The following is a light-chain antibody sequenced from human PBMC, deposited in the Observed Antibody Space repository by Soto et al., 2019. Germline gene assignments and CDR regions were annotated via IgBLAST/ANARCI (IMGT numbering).Light chain of an antibody. CDR3: QQYSRSPRT. V-gene: IGKV3-20*01. Sequence: EIVLTQSPGTLSLSPGERATLSCRASQNVDSNYLAWYQQKPGQAPRLLIYGASNRATGIPDRFSGSGSETDFTLTISRLEPEDFAVYYCQQYSRSPRTFGQGTKVDIK. J-gene: IGKJ1*01. CDR1: QNVDSNY. CDR2: GAS.